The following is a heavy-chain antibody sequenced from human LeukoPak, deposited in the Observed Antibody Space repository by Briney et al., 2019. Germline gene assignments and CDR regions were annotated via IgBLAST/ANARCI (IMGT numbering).Heavy chain of an antibody. Sequence: SETLSLTCAVYGGSLSGYYWSWICQPPGKGLEWIGEINHSGSTNYNPSLKSRVTISVDTSKNQFSLKLSSVTAADTAVYYCAREPHYYDSSGRVMDVWGKGTTVTVSS. V-gene: IGHV4-34*09. D-gene: IGHD3-22*01. CDR3: AREPHYYDSSGRVMDV. J-gene: IGHJ6*03. CDR1: GGSLSGYY. CDR2: INHSGST.